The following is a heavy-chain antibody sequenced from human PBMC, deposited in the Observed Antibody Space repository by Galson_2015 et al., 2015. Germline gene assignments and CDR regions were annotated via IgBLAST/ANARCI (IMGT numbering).Heavy chain of an antibody. Sequence: SLRLSCAVSGFTFSTNAMHWVRQAPGKGLEWVAVMSYDGSQIYYADPVKDRFTISRDNSKSTLYLQMNSLRAEDTAMYYCARDKGKLRYFDLWGRGTLVTVSS. V-gene: IGHV3-30-3*01. CDR1: GFTFSTNA. CDR3: ARDKGKLRYFDL. CDR2: MSYDGSQI. D-gene: IGHD1-7*01. J-gene: IGHJ2*01.